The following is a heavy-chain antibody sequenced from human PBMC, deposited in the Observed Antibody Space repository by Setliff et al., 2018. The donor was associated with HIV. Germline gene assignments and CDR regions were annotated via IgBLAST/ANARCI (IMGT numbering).Heavy chain of an antibody. CDR1: GGSFSGYY. CDR2: INHSGST. V-gene: IGHV4-34*01. J-gene: IGHJ6*02. CDR3: ARSSIAARAPQRLRYYYGMDV. Sequence: SETLSLTCAVYGGSFSGYYWSWIRQPPGKGLEWIGEINHSGSTNYNPSLKSRVTISVDTSKNQFSLKLSSVTAADTAVYYCARSSIAARAPQRLRYYYGMDVWGQATTVTVSS. D-gene: IGHD6-6*01.